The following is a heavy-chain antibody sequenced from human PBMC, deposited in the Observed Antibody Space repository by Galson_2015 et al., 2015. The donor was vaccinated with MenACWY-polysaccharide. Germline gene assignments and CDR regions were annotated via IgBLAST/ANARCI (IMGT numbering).Heavy chain of an antibody. CDR1: GGSISVSNW. D-gene: IGHD3-22*01. CDR2: IYHSGNT. Sequence: LSLTCAVSGGSISVSNWWGWVRQPPGKGLEWIGEIYHSGNTNYNTSLKSRVDISLDKSKNEFSLRLASVTAADTAVYFCARGSDYSDPRYHCLDYWGLGALVTVS. V-gene: IGHV4/OR15-8*02. CDR3: ARGSDYSDPRYHCLDY. J-gene: IGHJ4*01.